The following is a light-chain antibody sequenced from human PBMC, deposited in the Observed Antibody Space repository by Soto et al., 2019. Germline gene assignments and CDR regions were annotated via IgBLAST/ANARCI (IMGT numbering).Light chain of an antibody. CDR2: SAS. CDR3: QQYDQRYT. V-gene: IGKV3-15*01. CDR1: HSVCTG. Sequence: EIVMTQSPAALSVSPGEVATLSCRATHSVCTGLAWYQQKPGLPPRLLIYSASTRATGVPARFSGSGSGTEFTLTISSLQSEDFAIYYCQQYDQRYTFGQGTKLEIK. J-gene: IGKJ2*01.